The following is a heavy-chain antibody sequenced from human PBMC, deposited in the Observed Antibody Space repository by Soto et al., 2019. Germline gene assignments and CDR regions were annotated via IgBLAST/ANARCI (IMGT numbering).Heavy chain of an antibody. D-gene: IGHD6-19*01. CDR2: INPNSGGT. J-gene: IGHJ5*02. Sequence: QVQLVQSGAEVKKPGASVKVSCKASGYTFTGYYMNWVRQAPGQGLEWMGWINPNSGGTNYAQKFQGRVTMTRDTSISTAYMELSRMRSDDTAVYYCARGVGAQQWLVGVWFDPWGQGTLVTVSS. V-gene: IGHV1-2*02. CDR1: GYTFTGYY. CDR3: ARGVGAQQWLVGVWFDP.